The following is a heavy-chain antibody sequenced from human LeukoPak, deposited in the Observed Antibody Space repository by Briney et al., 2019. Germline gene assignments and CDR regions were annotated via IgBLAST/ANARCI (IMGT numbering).Heavy chain of an antibody. D-gene: IGHD5-24*01. CDR2: IKQDGSVI. J-gene: IGHJ3*02. Sequence: GGSLRLSCAASGFSFSTHWMSWFRQAPGKGLEWVALIKQDGSVIYYVDSVKGRFTISRDNAKNSLSLQMNSLRADDTAVYYCAGDEGWTFDIWGQGTKVTVSS. CDR3: AGDEGWTFDI. V-gene: IGHV3-7*01. CDR1: GFSFSTHW.